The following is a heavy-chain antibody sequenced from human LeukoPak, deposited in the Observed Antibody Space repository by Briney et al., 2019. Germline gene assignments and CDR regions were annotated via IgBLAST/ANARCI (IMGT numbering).Heavy chain of an antibody. D-gene: IGHD3-22*01. CDR3: ATTHCYESTGYAAY. J-gene: IGHJ4*02. CDR2: INNDGSNT. V-gene: IGHV3-74*01. CDR1: GFTFNTHC. Sequence: GGSLRLSCAASGFTFNTHCMHWVRQAPGKGLVWVSRINNDGSNTGYADSVKGRSTISRDNAKNTLYLQMNSLGVEDTAVYYCATTHCYESTGYAAYWGQGTLVTVSS.